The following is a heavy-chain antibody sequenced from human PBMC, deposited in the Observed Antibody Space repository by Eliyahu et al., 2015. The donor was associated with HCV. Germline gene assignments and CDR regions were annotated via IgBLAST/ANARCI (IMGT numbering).Heavy chain of an antibody. Sequence: QVQLQQWGAGLLKPSETLSLTCAVYGGSFSGYYWSWIRQPPGKGLEWIGEINHSGSTNYNPSLKSRVTISVDTSKNQFSLKLSSVTAADTAVYYCARHDQDYDFWSGRAANWFDPWGQGTLVTVSS. V-gene: IGHV4-34*01. J-gene: IGHJ5*02. D-gene: IGHD3-3*01. CDR2: INHSGST. CDR1: GGSFSGYY. CDR3: ARHDQDYDFWSGRAANWFDP.